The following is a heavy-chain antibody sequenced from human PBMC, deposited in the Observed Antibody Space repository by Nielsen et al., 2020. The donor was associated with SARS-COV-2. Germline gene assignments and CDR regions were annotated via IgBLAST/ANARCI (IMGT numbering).Heavy chain of an antibody. CDR1: GFTFSRNW. Sequence: GGSLRLSCAASGFTFSRNWMHWVRQAPGKGLVRVSLINADGSDTRYTDSVKGRFTISRDNAKNMLYLQMNSLRAEDTGVYYCAIDLVEDRAFDIWGQGTMVTVSS. CDR3: AIDLVEDRAFDI. D-gene: IGHD1-26*01. J-gene: IGHJ3*02. V-gene: IGHV3-74*01. CDR2: INADGSDT.